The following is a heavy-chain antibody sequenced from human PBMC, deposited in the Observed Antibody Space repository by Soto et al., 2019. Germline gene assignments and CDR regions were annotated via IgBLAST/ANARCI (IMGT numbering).Heavy chain of an antibody. CDR2: IYNDGTYS. J-gene: IGHJ4*02. Sequence: GGSLRLSCAASGFIFKMYWMHWVRQSPGKGLVWISRIYNDGTYSDYADSVRGRFTISRDNVNDTLYLQMNNLRAEDSGLYYCKRGPRHTSTGKGAYWGQGTQVTVSS. CDR1: GFIFKMYW. D-gene: IGHD3-9*01. CDR3: KRGPRHTSTGKGAY. V-gene: IGHV3-74*01.